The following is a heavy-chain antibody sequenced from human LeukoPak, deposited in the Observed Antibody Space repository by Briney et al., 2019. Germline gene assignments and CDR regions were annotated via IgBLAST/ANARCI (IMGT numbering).Heavy chain of an antibody. CDR3: ARRSSYYDILTGYHPGYFDY. D-gene: IGHD3-9*01. Sequence: ASETLSLTCTVSGGSISSSDYFWGWIRQPPGKGLEWIGSIYYSGGSYSGTTYSNPSLKSRVTMSVDTSKNQVSLKLTSVTAADTAVYSCARRSSYYDILTGYHPGYFDYWGQGTLVTVSS. J-gene: IGHJ4*02. V-gene: IGHV4-39*01. CDR1: GGSISSSDYF. CDR2: IYYSGGSYSGTT.